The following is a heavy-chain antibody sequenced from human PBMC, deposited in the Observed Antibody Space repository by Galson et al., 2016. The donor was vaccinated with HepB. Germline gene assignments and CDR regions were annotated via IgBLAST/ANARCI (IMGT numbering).Heavy chain of an antibody. CDR2: IFSSGST. D-gene: IGHD4-17*01. V-gene: IGHV4-59*01. CDR1: GGSISSYY. CDR3: ARHQKLYGDFRLTSYFDY. J-gene: IGHJ4*02. Sequence: SETLSLTCTVSGGSISSYYWSWIRQPPGKGLEWIGQIFSSGSTNLNPSLKSRVTISVDTSKNQFSLKLSSVTAADTAVYYCARHQKLYGDFRLTSYFDYRGQGTLVTVSS.